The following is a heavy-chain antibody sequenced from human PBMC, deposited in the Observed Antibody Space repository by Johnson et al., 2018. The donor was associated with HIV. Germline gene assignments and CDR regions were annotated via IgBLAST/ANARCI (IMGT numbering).Heavy chain of an antibody. Sequence: QVQLVESGGGVVQPGRSLRLSCAASGFTFSNYGMHWVRQAPGKGLEWVAFIRYDGSNKYYADSVKGRFTISRDNSKNTLYLQMNSLRAEDTAVYYCARVYSSSSAHAFDIWGQGTMVTVSS. CDR1: GFTFSNYG. CDR2: IRYDGSNK. J-gene: IGHJ3*02. V-gene: IGHV3-30*02. CDR3: ARVYSSSSAHAFDI. D-gene: IGHD6-6*01.